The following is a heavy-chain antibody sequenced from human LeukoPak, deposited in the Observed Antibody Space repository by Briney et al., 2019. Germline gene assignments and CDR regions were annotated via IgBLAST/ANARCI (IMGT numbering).Heavy chain of an antibody. V-gene: IGHV3-23*01. CDR1: GFTFSSYA. CDR2: ISGSGGST. CDR3: AKSDYYGSGSYYKGAY. Sequence: GGSLRLSCAASGFTFSSYAMHWVRQAPGKGLEWVSAISGSGGSTYYADSVKGRFTISRDNSKNTLYLQMNSLRAEDTAVYYCAKSDYYGSGSYYKGAYWGQGTLVTVSS. J-gene: IGHJ4*02. D-gene: IGHD3-10*01.